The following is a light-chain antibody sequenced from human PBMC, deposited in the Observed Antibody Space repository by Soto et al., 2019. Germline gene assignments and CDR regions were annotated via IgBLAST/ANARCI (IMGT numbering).Light chain of an antibody. CDR2: ASS. J-gene: IGKJ4*02. CDR1: QSVSNY. V-gene: IGKV1-39*01. Sequence: TQITQSPSSLSASVGDRVTITCRASQSVSNYLNWYQQKIGDAPKLLIYASSSLPNGVASRFSGSGSGTDFTLNINSLQPEDSATYFCQQSYTTTLTFGGGNKV. CDR3: QQSYTTTLT.